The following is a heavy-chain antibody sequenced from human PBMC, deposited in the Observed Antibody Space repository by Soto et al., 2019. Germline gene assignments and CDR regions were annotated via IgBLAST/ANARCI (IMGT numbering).Heavy chain of an antibody. CDR1: GGSISSSSYY. J-gene: IGHJ6*02. CDR2: IYYSGST. V-gene: IGHV4-39*01. CDR3: ATQGPYSSSYYGMDV. Sequence: SETLSLTCTVSGGSISSSSYYWGWIRQPPGKGLEWIGSIYYSGSTYYNPSLKSRVTISVDTSKNQFSLKLSSVTAADTAVYYCATQGPYSSSYYGMDVWGQGTKVTVSS. D-gene: IGHD6-13*01.